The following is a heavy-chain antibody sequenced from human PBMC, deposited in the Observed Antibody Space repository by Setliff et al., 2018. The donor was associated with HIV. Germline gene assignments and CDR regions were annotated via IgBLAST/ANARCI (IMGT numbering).Heavy chain of an antibody. J-gene: IGHJ4*02. CDR3: ARSPRIGVAGEFEY. CDR1: GGSFNGYY. CDR2: INHSGST. Sequence: SETLSLTCAVYGGSFNGYYWSWIRQPPGKGLEWIGEINHSGSTNYNPSLKSRVTMSVDKSKNQFSLKVNSVTAADTAVYYCARSPRIGVAGEFEYWGQGTLVTVSS. V-gene: IGHV4-34*10. D-gene: IGHD6-19*01.